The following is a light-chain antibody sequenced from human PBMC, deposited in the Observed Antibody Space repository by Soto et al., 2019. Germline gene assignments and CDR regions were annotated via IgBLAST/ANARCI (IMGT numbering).Light chain of an antibody. CDR2: DND. CDR3: CSYAGSRTFV. V-gene: IGLV1-51*01. CDR1: SSNIGNNY. Sequence: QSVLTQPPSVSAAPGQKVTISCSGSSSNIGNNYVSWYQQLPGTAPKLLIYDNDKRPSGIPDRFSGSKSGTSATLGITRLQTGDEADYYCCSYAGSRTFVFGGGTKLTVL. J-gene: IGLJ3*02.